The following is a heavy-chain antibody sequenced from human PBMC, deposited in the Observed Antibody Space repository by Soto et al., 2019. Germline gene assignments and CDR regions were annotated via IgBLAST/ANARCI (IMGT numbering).Heavy chain of an antibody. CDR2: IIPIFGTA. V-gene: IGHV1-69*13. Sequence: EASVKVSCKASGGTFSSYAISWVRQAPGQGLEWMGGIIPIFGTANYAQKFQGRVTITADESTSTAYMELSSLRSEDTAVYYCARRPITGTTDYYYYYGMDVWGQGTTVTV. J-gene: IGHJ6*02. D-gene: IGHD1-7*01. CDR1: GGTFSSYA. CDR3: ARRPITGTTDYYYYYGMDV.